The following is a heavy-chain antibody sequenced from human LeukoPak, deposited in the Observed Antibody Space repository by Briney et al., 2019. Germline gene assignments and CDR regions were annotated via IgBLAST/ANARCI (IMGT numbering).Heavy chain of an antibody. CDR1: GFTFSSYG. J-gene: IGHJ4*02. CDR3: AKDLRYSSSSTDY. CDR2: ISYDGSNK. V-gene: IGHV3-30*18. D-gene: IGHD6-6*01. Sequence: GGSLRLSCAASGFTFSSYGMHWVRQAPGKGLEWVAVISYDGSNKYYADSVKGRFTISRDNSKNTLYLQMNSLRAEDTAVYYCAKDLRYSSSSTDYWGQGTLVTVSS.